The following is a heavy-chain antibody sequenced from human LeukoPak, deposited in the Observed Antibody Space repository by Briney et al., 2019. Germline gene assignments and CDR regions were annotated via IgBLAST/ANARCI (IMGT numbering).Heavy chain of an antibody. V-gene: IGHV3-64D*06. CDR2: ISSNGGST. CDR1: GFTFSSHA. CDR3: ARAPARADHLFDY. J-gene: IGHJ4*02. Sequence: PGGSLRLSCSASGFTFSSHAMHWVRQAPGKGLEFVSVISSNGGSTYYADSVKGRFTISRDNSKNTLYLQMSSLRAEDTAVYYCARAPARADHLFDYWGQGTLVTVSS.